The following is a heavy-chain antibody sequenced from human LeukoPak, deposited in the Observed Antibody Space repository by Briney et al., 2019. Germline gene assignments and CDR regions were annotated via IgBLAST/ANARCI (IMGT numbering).Heavy chain of an antibody. D-gene: IGHD3-10*01. J-gene: IGHJ6*03. V-gene: IGHV6-1*01. Sequence: SQTLSLTCAISGDSVSSDSAAWNWIRQSPSRGLEWLGRTFYRSKWFNDFATPFKSRITITPDTSKNQVSLLLNSVTPEDTAVYYCARDEAGAHYYYHYMDVWGKGTTVTISS. CDR1: GDSVSSDSAA. CDR3: ARDEAGAHYYYHYMDV. CDR2: TFYRSKWFN.